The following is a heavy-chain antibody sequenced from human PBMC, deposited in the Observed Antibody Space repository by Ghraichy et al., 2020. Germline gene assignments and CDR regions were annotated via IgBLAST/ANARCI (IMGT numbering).Heavy chain of an antibody. Sequence: GGSLRLSCAASGFTFSSYSMNWVRQAPGKGLEWVSSISSSSSYIYYADSVKGRFTISRDNAKNSLYLQMNSLRAEDTAVYYCASSGWFGEPPFDYWGQGTLVTVSS. V-gene: IGHV3-21*01. CDR3: ASSGWFGEPPFDY. CDR1: GFTFSSYS. J-gene: IGHJ4*02. CDR2: ISSSSSYI. D-gene: IGHD3-10*01.